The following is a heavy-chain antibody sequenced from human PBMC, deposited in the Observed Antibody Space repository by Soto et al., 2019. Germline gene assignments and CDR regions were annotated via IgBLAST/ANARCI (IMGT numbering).Heavy chain of an antibody. CDR2: IDSDGGSI. CDR1: GFTLSSHW. Sequence: EVQLVESGGGLVQPGGSLRLSCEASGFTLSSHWMNWVRQAPGKGLVWVSRIDSDGGSITYADSVKGRVTISRDNAKNTLYLQMNSLRAEDTAVYYCAREVSSGWHFDYWGQGTLVTVSS. D-gene: IGHD6-19*01. CDR3: AREVSSGWHFDY. V-gene: IGHV3-74*01. J-gene: IGHJ4*02.